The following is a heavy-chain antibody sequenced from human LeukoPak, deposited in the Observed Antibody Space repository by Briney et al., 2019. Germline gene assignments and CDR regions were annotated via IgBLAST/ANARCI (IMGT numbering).Heavy chain of an antibody. J-gene: IGHJ4*02. V-gene: IGHV3-23*01. CDR2: ISGSGGST. CDR3: AKSGLRWLLSYFDY. CDR1: GFTFSSYA. D-gene: IGHD2-21*01. Sequence: GGSLRLSCAASGFTFSSYAMSWVRQAPGKGLEWVSAISGSGGSTYYADSVKGRFTISRDNSKNALFLEMSSLRAEDTAVYYCAKSGLRWLLSYFDYWGQGTLVTVSS.